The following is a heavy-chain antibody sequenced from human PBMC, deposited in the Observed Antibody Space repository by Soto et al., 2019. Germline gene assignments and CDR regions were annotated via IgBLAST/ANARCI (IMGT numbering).Heavy chain of an antibody. D-gene: IGHD3-3*02. V-gene: IGHV3-74*01. CDR2: INADGTTT. CDR1: GFTFSTYW. Sequence: EVHLVESGGGLVQPGGSLRLSCAASGFTFSTYWMHWVRQAPGKGLVWVSRINADGTTTTYADSVKGRFTISRDNAKNTLYLQMNSLRAEDTAVYFCATVATHSYNWVDPWGQGTLGTISS. CDR3: ATVATHSYNWVDP. J-gene: IGHJ5*02.